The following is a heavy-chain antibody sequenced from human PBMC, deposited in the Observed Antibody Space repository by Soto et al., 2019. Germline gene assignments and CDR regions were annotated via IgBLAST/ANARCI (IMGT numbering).Heavy chain of an antibody. V-gene: IGHV1-69*13. D-gene: IGHD3-10*01. CDR1: GGTFSSYA. CDR3: ARDGRGYFSGFDYYYYGMDV. Sequence: ASVKVSCKASGGTFSSYAISWVRQAPGQGLEWMGGIIPIFGTANYAQKFQGRVTITADESTSTAYMELSSLRSEDTAVYYCARDGRGYFSGFDYYYYGMDVWGQGTTVTVSS. CDR2: IIPIFGTA. J-gene: IGHJ6*02.